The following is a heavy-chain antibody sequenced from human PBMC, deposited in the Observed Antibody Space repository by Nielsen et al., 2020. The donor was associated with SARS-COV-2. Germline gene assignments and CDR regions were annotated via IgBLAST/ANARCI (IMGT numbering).Heavy chain of an antibody. CDR2: IYFTGRT. CDR3: AREASGYDHYKYGMDV. V-gene: IGHV4-31*03. CDR1: GASISSGGYF. D-gene: IGHD5-12*01. J-gene: IGHJ6*02. Sequence: TLSLTCTVSGASISSGGYFWSWIRQHPGKGLEWIGYIYFTGRTSYNPSLKSRVAMSVDTSKNQFSLDLKSVTAADTAVYYCAREASGYDHYKYGMDVWGLGAAVTVAS.